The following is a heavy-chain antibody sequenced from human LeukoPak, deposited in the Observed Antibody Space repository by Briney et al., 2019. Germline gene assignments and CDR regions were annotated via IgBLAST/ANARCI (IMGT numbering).Heavy chain of an antibody. V-gene: IGHV4-39*07. CDR1: GASISSSGYY. CDR2: VYYSGTT. Sequence: SETLSLTCTVSGASISSSGYYWGWIRQPPGKGLEWVGNVYYSGTTYYNSSLKSRVIILLDTSKNQYSLMLSSVTAADTAVYYCARDGRAFDYWGQGTLVTVSS. J-gene: IGHJ4*02. CDR3: ARDGRAFDY.